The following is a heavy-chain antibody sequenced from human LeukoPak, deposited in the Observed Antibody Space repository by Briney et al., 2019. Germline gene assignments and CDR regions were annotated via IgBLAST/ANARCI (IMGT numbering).Heavy chain of an antibody. CDR3: ARDPALLTGDGPLFDY. CDR2: IYHSGST. D-gene: IGHD7-27*01. CDR1: GGSISSGGYS. Sequence: SQTLSLTCAVSGGSISSGGYSWSWIRQPPGKGLEWIGYIYHSGSTYYNPSLKSRVTISVDTSKNQFSLKLSSVTAADTAVYYCARDPALLTGDGPLFDYWGQGTLVTVSS. V-gene: IGHV4-30-2*01. J-gene: IGHJ4*02.